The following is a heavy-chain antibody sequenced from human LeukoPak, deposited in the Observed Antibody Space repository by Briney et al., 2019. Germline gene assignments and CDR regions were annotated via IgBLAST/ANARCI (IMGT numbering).Heavy chain of an antibody. D-gene: IGHD3-3*01. CDR2: INGYETST. V-gene: IGHV3-74*01. CDR1: GFTFRDHW. Sequence: PGGSLRLSCEASGFTFRDHWMHWVRQVPGKGLVWVSRINGYETSTAYADSVKGRFTISRDNSKNTLYLQMNSLRAEDTAVYYCAKDSDDFWSGLVYYFDYWGQGTLVTVSS. J-gene: IGHJ4*02. CDR3: AKDSDDFWSGLVYYFDY.